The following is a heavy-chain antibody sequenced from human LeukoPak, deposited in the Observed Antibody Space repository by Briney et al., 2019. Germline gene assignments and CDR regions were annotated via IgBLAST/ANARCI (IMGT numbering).Heavy chain of an antibody. CDR3: TTGGSVPTGFDY. Sequence: PGGSLRLSCAASGFTFSNAWMSWVRQAPGKGLEWVGRIKSETDGGTTDYAAPVKGRFTISRDDSKNTLYLQMNSLKTEDTAVYYCTTGGSVPTGFDYWGQGTLVTVSS. D-gene: IGHD3-10*01. J-gene: IGHJ4*02. CDR2: IKSETDGGTT. CDR1: GFTFSNAW. V-gene: IGHV3-15*01.